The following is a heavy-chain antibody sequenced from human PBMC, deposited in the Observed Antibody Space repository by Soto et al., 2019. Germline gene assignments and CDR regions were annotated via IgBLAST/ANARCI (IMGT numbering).Heavy chain of an antibody. J-gene: IGHJ6*02. CDR2: ISTYKGDT. D-gene: IGHD2-15*01. CDR3: ARAGAAPYYYYGMDV. CDR1: GYTFTSSG. V-gene: IGHV1-18*01. Sequence: QVQLVQSGAEVRKPGASVKVSCKASGYTFTSSGISWLRQAPGQGLEWMGWISTYKGDTNDAPKFQDRVTMTIDRSTSTAYMELRSLRSDDAAVYYCARAGAAPYYYYGMDVWGQGTRVTVSS.